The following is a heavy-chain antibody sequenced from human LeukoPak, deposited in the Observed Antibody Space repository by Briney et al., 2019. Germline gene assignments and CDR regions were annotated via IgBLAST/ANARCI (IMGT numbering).Heavy chain of an antibody. D-gene: IGHD6-19*01. V-gene: IGHV3-7*03. J-gene: IGHJ6*02. Sequence: PGGSLRLSCAASGFSFSSYYMSWVRQAPGKGLEWVALINPDGSERCYVDSVKGRFTISRDNARNSLYLQMDSLRDDDTAMYFCTRDLAAVPGPRMDVWGQGTTVTVSS. CDR3: TRDLAAVPGPRMDV. CDR2: INPDGSER. CDR1: GFSFSSYY.